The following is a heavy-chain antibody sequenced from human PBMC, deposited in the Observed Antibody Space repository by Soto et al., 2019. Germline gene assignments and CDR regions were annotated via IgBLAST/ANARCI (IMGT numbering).Heavy chain of an antibody. CDR1: GYTSVDYD. CDR2: MNPNTGNT. V-gene: IGHV1-8*01. CDR3: ARGFSSYSEH. Sequence: ASVKVSCKASGYTSVDYDINWVRQAAGQGLEWMGWMNPNTGNTAYAQKFQGRLTLTRGTSISTAYMRLDRLTSDDTALYYCARGFSSYSEHWAQGTLVTVSS. J-gene: IGHJ1*01. D-gene: IGHD3-10*01.